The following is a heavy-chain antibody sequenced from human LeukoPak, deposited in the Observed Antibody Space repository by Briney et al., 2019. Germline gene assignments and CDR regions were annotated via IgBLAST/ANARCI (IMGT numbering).Heavy chain of an antibody. CDR2: IYYSGST. D-gene: IGHD3-3*01. CDR3: ARAVSTKVRFLEWLAPYMDV. CDR1: GGSISSGDYY. Sequence: SETLSLTCTVSGGSISSGDYYWRWIRQPPGKGLEWIGYIYYSGSTYYNPSLKSRVTISVDTSKNQFSLKLSSVTAADTAVYYCARAVSTKVRFLEWLAPYMDVWGKGTTVTVSS. J-gene: IGHJ6*03. V-gene: IGHV4-30-4*08.